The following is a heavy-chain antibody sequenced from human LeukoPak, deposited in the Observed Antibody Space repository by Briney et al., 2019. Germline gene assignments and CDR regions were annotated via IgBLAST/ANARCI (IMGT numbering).Heavy chain of an antibody. Sequence: GGSLRLSCAVSGLTFSSSWMDWVRQAPGKGLEWMASINPDGNKKYSADSVKGRFTISRDNAENSLYLQMNSLRVEDTAFYYCARDLAYSRLDYWGQGMLVTVSS. CDR3: ARDLAYSRLDY. J-gene: IGHJ4*02. CDR2: INPDGNKK. V-gene: IGHV3-7*01. CDR1: GLTFSSSW. D-gene: IGHD5-18*01.